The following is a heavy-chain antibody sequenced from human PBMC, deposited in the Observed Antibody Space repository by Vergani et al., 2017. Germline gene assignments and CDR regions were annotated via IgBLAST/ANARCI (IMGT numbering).Heavy chain of an antibody. Sequence: EVQLVESGGGLVQPGRSLRLSCTASGFTFGDYAMSWFRQAPEKGLEWVGFIRSKAYGGTTEYAASVKGRFTISRDDSKSIAYLQMNSLKTEDTAVYYCSATTVTTRDYWGQGTLVTVSA. J-gene: IGHJ4*02. CDR1: GFTFGDYA. V-gene: IGHV3-49*03. CDR3: SATTVTTRDY. D-gene: IGHD4-17*01. CDR2: IRSKAYGGTT.